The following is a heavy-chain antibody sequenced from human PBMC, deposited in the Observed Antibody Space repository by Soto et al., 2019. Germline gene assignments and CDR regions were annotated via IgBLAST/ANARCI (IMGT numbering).Heavy chain of an antibody. D-gene: IGHD2-2*01. CDR2: INHSGGN. CDR3: ARVRQGCSSNSCYFDP. CDR1: GGSISSSNW. Sequence: KTSETLSRTCAVAGGSISSSNWWNWVRQPPGKGPAWIGAINHSGGNDYNPSLKSRVTISVDKSKNQFSLKLHSVTAADTAVYYCARVRQGCSSNSCYFDPWGQGTLVTVSS. J-gene: IGHJ5*02. V-gene: IGHV4-4*02.